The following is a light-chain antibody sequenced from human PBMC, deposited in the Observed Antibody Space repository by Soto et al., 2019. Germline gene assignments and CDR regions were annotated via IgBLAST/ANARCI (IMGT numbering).Light chain of an antibody. Sequence: QSALTQPASVSGSPGQSITISCTGTSSDVGTYNLVSWHQHHPGKAPKLIIYEGSKRPSGVSNRFSGSKSGNTASLTISGLQAEDEADYNCCSFAVGSTLVFGGGTKVTVL. CDR1: SSDVGTYNL. CDR3: CSFAVGSTLV. V-gene: IGLV2-23*01. J-gene: IGLJ2*01. CDR2: EGS.